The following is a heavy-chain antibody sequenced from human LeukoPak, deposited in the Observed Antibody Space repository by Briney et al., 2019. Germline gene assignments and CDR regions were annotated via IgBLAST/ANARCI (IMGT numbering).Heavy chain of an antibody. J-gene: IGHJ5*02. D-gene: IGHD5-12*01. V-gene: IGHV3-11*01. CDR3: AKGHEGLLDP. Sequence: PGGSLRLSCAASGFPFRDYYMTWIRQAPGKGLEWISYISRSGDTLYYADSVEGRFTISRDNAKNSLFLQMNSLRADDTAVYYCAKGHEGLLDPWGQGTLVTVSS. CDR1: GFPFRDYY. CDR2: ISRSGDTL.